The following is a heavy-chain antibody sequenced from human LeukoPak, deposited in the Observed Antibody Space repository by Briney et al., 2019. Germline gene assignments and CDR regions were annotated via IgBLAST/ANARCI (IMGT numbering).Heavy chain of an antibody. CDR3: AAAAGYYYYGMDV. J-gene: IGHJ6*02. Sequence: GGSLRLSCAASGFTVSSNYMSWVRQAPGKGLEWVSVIYSGGSTYYADSVKGRFTISRDNSKNTLYLQMNSLRAEDTAVYYCAAAAGYYYYGMDVWGQGITVTVSS. D-gene: IGHD6-13*01. CDR1: GFTVSSNY. V-gene: IGHV3-66*01. CDR2: IYSGGST.